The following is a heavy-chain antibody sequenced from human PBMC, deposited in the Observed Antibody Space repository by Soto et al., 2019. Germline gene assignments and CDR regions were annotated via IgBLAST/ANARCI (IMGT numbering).Heavy chain of an antibody. V-gene: IGHV6-1*01. J-gene: IGHJ3*02. CDR1: GDSVSSNSAA. CDR3: ARALMNPDRAFDI. CDR2: TYYRSKWYS. Sequence: VQLQQSGPGLVKPSQTLSLTCAISGDSVSSNSAAWNWIRQSPSRGLEWLGRTYYRSKWYSDYAVSVKSRIIINSDTSKNKFSLRLNSVTPEDTAVYFCARALMNPDRAFDIWGQGTMVTVSS. D-gene: IGHD3-9*01.